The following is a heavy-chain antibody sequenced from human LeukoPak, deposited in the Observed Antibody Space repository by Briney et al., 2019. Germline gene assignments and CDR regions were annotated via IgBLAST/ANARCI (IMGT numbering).Heavy chain of an antibody. V-gene: IGHV4-30-2*01. D-gene: IGHD3-16*01. CDR2: IYHSGST. J-gene: IGHJ5*02. Sequence: SETLSLTCAVSGGSISSGGYSWSWIRQPPGKGLEWIGYIYHSGSTYYNPSLKSRVTISVDRSKNQFSLKLSSVTAADTAVYYCARGSMINWFDPWGQGTLVTVSS. CDR1: GGSISSGGYS. CDR3: ARGSMINWFDP.